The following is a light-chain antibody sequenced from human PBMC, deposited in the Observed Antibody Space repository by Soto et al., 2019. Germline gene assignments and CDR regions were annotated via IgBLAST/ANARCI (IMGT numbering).Light chain of an antibody. CDR3: QHYNSYSEA. J-gene: IGKJ1*01. Sequence: DIQMTQSPSTLSASVGDRVTIPCRASQSISSWLAWYQQKPGTAPKLLIYDASSLESGVPSRFSGSGSGTEFTLTISSLQPDDFATYYCQHYNSYSEAFGQGTKVDI. CDR2: DAS. V-gene: IGKV1-5*01. CDR1: QSISSW.